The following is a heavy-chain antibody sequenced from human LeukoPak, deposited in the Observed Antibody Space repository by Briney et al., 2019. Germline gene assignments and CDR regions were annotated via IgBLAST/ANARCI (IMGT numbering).Heavy chain of an antibody. J-gene: IGHJ4*02. Sequence: HSGGSLRLSCVASGFIVSNNYMSWVRQAPGKGLEWVSVLYNAGSTYYADSVKGRFTISRDNSKNTLYLQMNSLRAEDTAVYYCARDRVGATDYFDYWGQGTLVTVSS. CDR2: LYNAGST. CDR1: GFIVSNNY. CDR3: ARDRVGATDYFDY. D-gene: IGHD1-26*01. V-gene: IGHV3-53*05.